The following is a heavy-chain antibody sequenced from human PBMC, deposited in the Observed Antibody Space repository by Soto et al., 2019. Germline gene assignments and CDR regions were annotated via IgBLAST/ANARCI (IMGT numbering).Heavy chain of an antibody. CDR1: GGTISRYY. V-gene: IGHV4-59*01. J-gene: IGHJ6*02. CDR3: ARDLWGYCGTDCYPLDV. D-gene: IGHD2-21*02. CDR2: MYNTGST. Sequence: QVQLQESGPGLVKPSETLSLTCTVSGGTISRYYWSWIRQPPGKGLEWIGYMYNTGSTVYNPSFKSRVTISVDTSKKQFSLKLKSVTAADTAVYYCARDLWGYCGTDCYPLDVWGQGTTVTVSS.